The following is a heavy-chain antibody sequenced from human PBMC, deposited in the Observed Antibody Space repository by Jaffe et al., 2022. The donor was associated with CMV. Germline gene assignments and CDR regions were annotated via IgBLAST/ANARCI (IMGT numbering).Heavy chain of an antibody. D-gene: IGHD2-15*01. V-gene: IGHV3-7*03. CDR1: GFTFSSYW. J-gene: IGHJ3*02. Sequence: EVQLVESGGGLVQPGGSLRLSCAASGFTFSSYWMSWVRQAPGKGLEWVANIKQDGSEKYYVDSVKGRFTISRDNAKNSLYLQMNSLRAEDTAVYYCAREWGPRGYGAFDIWGQGTMVTVSS. CDR3: AREWGPRGYGAFDI. CDR2: IKQDGSEK.